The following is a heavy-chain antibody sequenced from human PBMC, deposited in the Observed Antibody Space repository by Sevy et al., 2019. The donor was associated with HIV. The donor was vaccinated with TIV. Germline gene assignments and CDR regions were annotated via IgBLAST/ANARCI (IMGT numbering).Heavy chain of an antibody. Sequence: GGSLRLSCAASGFTFSNSGMHWVRQSPGKGLEWVASIFSDGITSYYGDSVRGRFTVFRDNSKSTLYLQLNSLRVEDTAIYYCARESPSDWYLVSWGQGTLVTVSS. J-gene: IGHJ5*02. V-gene: IGHV3-33*01. CDR1: GFTFSNSG. CDR3: ARESPSDWYLVS. D-gene: IGHD6-19*01. CDR2: IFSDGITS.